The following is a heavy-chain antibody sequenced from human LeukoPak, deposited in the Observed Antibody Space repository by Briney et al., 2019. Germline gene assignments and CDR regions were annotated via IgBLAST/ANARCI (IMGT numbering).Heavy chain of an antibody. CDR3: ARGGGVDILTGFQY. V-gene: IGHV1-69*04. D-gene: IGHD3-9*01. Sequence: ASVKVSCKASGGTFTNYAINWVRQAPGQGREWMGRIIPILDVTNYAQKFQGRVTITADQSTSTAYMELSSLRSEDTAVYYCARGGGVDILTGFQYWGQGTLVTVSS. CDR1: GGTFTNYA. J-gene: IGHJ4*02. CDR2: IIPILDVT.